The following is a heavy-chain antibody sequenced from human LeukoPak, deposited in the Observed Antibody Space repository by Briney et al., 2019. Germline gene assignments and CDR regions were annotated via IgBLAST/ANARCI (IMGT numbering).Heavy chain of an antibody. D-gene: IGHD3-3*01. V-gene: IGHV5-51*01. CDR3: ARGYDFFDL. CDR2: IYPSDSDT. Sequence: VVTLKISRKGPGYSFINYRNGRVRQMPGKCLEWMGIIYPSDSDTRYSPSFQGQVTFSADKSINTVYLQWRSLKASDTAIYYCARGYDFFDLWGRGTLVTVSS. J-gene: IGHJ2*01. CDR1: GYSFINYR.